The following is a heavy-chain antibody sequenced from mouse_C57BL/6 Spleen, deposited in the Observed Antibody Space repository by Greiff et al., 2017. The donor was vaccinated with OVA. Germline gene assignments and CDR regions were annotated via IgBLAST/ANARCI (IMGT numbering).Heavy chain of an antibody. CDR3: ARGGIYYGSSWYFDV. CDR2: IWSGGST. Sequence: QVQLQQSGPGLVQPSQSLSITCTVSGFSLTSYGVHWVRQSPGKGLEWLGVIWSGGSTDYNAAFISRLSISKDNSKSQVFFKMNSLQADDTAIYYCARGGIYYGSSWYFDVWGTGPTVTVSS. CDR1: GFSLTSYG. D-gene: IGHD1-1*01. J-gene: IGHJ1*03. V-gene: IGHV2-2*01.